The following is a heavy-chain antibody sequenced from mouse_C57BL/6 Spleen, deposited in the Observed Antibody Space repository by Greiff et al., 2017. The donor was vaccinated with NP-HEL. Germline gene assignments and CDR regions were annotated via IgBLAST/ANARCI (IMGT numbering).Heavy chain of an antibody. CDR2: IDPSDSET. CDR3: ARKAKGRGNDGGGYYAMDY. V-gene: IGHV1-52*01. D-gene: IGHD2-2*01. Sequence: VQLQQPGAELVRPGSSVKLSCKASGYTFTSYWMHWVKQRPIQGLEWIGNIDPSDSETHYNQKFKDKATLTVDKSSSTAYMQLSSLTSEDSAVYYCARKAKGRGNDGGGYYAMDYWGQGTSVTVSS. CDR1: GYTFTSYW. J-gene: IGHJ4*01.